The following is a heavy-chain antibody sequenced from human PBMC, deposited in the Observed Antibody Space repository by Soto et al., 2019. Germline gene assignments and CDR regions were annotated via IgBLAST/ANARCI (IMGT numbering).Heavy chain of an antibody. CDR1: GYTFTSYG. J-gene: IGHJ4*02. CDR3: ARGSTYYDFWSGYLFFDY. V-gene: IGHV1-18*01. CDR2: ISAYNGNT. Sequence: ASVKVSCKASGYTFTSYGISWVRQAPGQGLEWMGWISAYNGNTNYAQKLQGRVTMTTDTSTSTAYMELRSLRSDDTAVYYCARGSTYYDFWSGYLFFDYWGQGTLVTVSS. D-gene: IGHD3-3*01.